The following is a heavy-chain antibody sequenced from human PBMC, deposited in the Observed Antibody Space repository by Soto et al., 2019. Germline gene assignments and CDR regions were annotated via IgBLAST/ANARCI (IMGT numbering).Heavy chain of an antibody. V-gene: IGHV4-59*11. CDR2: IYYSGST. J-gene: IGHJ4*02. Sequence: SETLSLTCTVSGGSISSHYWSWIRQPPGQGLEWIGYIYYSGSTNYNPSLKSRVTISVDTSKSQFSLRLSSVTAADTAVYFCARDPWGGCSSTSCPQDYWGQGTLVTVSS. CDR1: GGSISSHY. D-gene: IGHD2-2*01. CDR3: ARDPWGGCSSTSCPQDY.